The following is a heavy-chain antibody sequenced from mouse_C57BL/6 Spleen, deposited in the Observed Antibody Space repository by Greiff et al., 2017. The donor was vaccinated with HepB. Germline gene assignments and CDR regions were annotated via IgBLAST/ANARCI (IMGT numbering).Heavy chain of an antibody. Sequence: VQLQQSGAELVKPGASVKLSCKASGYTFTSYWMHWVKQRPGQGLEWIGMIHPNSGSTNYNEKFKSKSTLTVDKSSSTAYMQLSSLTSEDSAIYYCAIPWGSTTWGYYYAMDYWGQGTSVTVSS. J-gene: IGHJ4*01. CDR3: AIPWGSTTWGYYYAMDY. D-gene: IGHD1-1*01. CDR1: GYTFTSYW. CDR2: IHPNSGST. V-gene: IGHV1-64*01.